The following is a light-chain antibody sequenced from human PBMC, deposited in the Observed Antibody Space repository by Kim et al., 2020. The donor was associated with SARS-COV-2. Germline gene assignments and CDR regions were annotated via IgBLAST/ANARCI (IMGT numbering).Light chain of an antibody. J-gene: IGKJ5*01. Sequence: EIVLTQSPGTLSLSPGERGTLSCRASQSVSNKYLAWYQQRLGQAPRLLIYGASSRATGIPDRFSGSGSGTDFTLTISRLEPEDFAVYYCQQYGSSPITFGQGTRLEMK. V-gene: IGKV3-20*01. CDR2: GAS. CDR3: QQYGSSPIT. CDR1: QSVSNKY.